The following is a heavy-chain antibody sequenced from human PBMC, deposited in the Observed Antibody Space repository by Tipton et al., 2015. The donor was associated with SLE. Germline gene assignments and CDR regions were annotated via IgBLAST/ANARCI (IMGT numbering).Heavy chain of an antibody. J-gene: IGHJ3*02. CDR3: ARGYSSVWYAFDI. CDR2: INYSGST. Sequence: GLVKPSETLSLVCNVSDDSISSQYWSWIRQTPGEGLEWIGYINYSGSTDYKPSLKSRVTISLDTSKSQFSLQLTSVTAADTAVYYCARGYSSVWYAFDIWGPGTMVTVSS. V-gene: IGHV4-59*11. D-gene: IGHD6-19*01. CDR1: DDSISSQY.